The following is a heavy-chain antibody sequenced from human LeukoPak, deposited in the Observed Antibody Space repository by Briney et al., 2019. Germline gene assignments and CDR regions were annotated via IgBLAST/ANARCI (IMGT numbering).Heavy chain of an antibody. CDR3: ARVRSGSGSYVGY. Sequence: SETLSLTCTVSGGSISSYYWSWIRQPPGRGLEWIGYIYYSGSTNYNPSLKSRVTISVDTSKNQFSLKLSSVTAADTAVYYCARVRSGSGSYVGYWGQGTLVTVSS. CDR2: IYYSGST. V-gene: IGHV4-59*01. CDR1: GGSISSYY. J-gene: IGHJ4*02. D-gene: IGHD3-10*01.